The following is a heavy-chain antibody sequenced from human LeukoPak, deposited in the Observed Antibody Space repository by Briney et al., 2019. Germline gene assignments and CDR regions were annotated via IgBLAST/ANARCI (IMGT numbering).Heavy chain of an antibody. V-gene: IGHV3-23*01. J-gene: IGHJ5*02. D-gene: IGHD4-17*01. CDR3: AKIFGDYGDYKYNWFDP. CDR2: ISGSGGST. CDR1: GFTFSGYA. Sequence: GSLSLSCAASGFTFSGYAMSWVRQAPGKGLEWVSAISGSGGSTYDADSVKGRFTISRDNSKNTLYLQMNSLRAEDTAVYYCAKIFGDYGDYKYNWFDPWGQGTLVTVSS.